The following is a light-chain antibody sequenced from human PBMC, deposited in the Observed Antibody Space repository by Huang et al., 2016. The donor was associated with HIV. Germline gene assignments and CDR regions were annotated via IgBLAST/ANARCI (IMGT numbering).Light chain of an antibody. Sequence: DILMTQSPPSLSASVGDRVTITCRASQDIRNGLAWFQQKPGKVPKVVIYGASTLQSGVPPRFSGFGCQTEFTLIINSLQPEDAATYYCHNYNGVPWTVGQGTKVEIK. CDR1: QDIRNG. V-gene: IGKV1-27*01. J-gene: IGKJ1*01. CDR3: HNYNGVPWT. CDR2: GAS.